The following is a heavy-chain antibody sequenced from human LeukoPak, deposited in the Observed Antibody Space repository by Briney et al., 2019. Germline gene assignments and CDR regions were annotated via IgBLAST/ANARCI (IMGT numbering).Heavy chain of an antibody. CDR1: EFTFSRHW. V-gene: IGHV3-74*01. Sequence: GGSLRLSCAASEFTFSRHWMHWVRQAPGKGLVWVSRISSDESVTRYADFVKGRFTISRDNAENTLYLQMNSLRAEDTALYYCARTRFWFGEFDAFDIWGQGTIVHVSS. D-gene: IGHD3-10*01. J-gene: IGHJ3*02. CDR2: ISSDESVT. CDR3: ARTRFWFGEFDAFDI.